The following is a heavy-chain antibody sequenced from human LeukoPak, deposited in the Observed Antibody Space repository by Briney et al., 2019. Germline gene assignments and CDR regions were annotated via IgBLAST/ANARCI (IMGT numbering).Heavy chain of an antibody. D-gene: IGHD3-3*01. CDR1: GFTFSSYW. CDR2: INSDGSST. V-gene: IGHV3-74*01. CDR3: ATALRFLEWYPY. J-gene: IGHJ4*02. Sequence: GGSLRLSCAASGFTFSSYWMHWVRQAPGKGLVWVSRINSDGSSTSYADSVKGRFTISRDNAKNTLYLQMNSLRAEDTAIYYCATALRFLEWYPYWGQGTLVTVSS.